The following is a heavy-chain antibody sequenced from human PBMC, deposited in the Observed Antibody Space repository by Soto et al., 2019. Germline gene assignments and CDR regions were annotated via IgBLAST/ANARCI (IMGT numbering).Heavy chain of an antibody. V-gene: IGHV1-8*01. D-gene: IGHD2-15*01. CDR1: GYTFTSYD. CDR2: MNPNSGNT. Sequence: QVQLVQSGAEVKKPGASVKVSCKASGYTFTSYDMNWVRQATGQGLEWMGWMNPNSGNTGYAQNFQGRVTMIRNTCKSTTYMKLSSLRAEDTAVYYCARGVVGWFDAWGQRAVVTVSS. CDR3: ARGVVGWFDA. J-gene: IGHJ5*02.